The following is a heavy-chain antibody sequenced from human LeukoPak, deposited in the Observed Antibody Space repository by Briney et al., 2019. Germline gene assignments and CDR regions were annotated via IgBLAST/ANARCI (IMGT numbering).Heavy chain of an antibody. V-gene: IGHV1-2*02. CDR2: ISPNSGDT. CDR1: GYTFTGYY. J-gene: IGHJ4*02. Sequence: ASVKVSCKASGYTFTGYYLHWVRQAPGQGLGWMGWISPNSGDTNYAQKFQGRVTMTRDTSISTAYMELSSLRSEDTAVYYCARETGTVTLDYWGQGTLVTVSS. CDR3: ARETGTVTLDY. D-gene: IGHD4-17*01.